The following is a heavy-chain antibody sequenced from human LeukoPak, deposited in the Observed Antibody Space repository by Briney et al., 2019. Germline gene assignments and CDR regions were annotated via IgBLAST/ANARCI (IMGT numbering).Heavy chain of an antibody. Sequence: SETLSLTCTVSGGSISTSSYYWGWIRQPPGKGLEWIGSMYYSGSTYYNPSLKSRVTISVDTSKNQFPLKLSSVTAADTALYYCASNEWSGYYFDYWGQGTLVTVSS. CDR1: GGSISTSSYY. CDR2: MYYSGST. CDR3: ASNEWSGYYFDY. J-gene: IGHJ4*02. V-gene: IGHV4-39*01. D-gene: IGHD3-3*01.